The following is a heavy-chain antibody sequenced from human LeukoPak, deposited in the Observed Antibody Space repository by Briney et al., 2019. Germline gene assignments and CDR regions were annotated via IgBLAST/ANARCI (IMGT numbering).Heavy chain of an antibody. Sequence: GGSLRLSCAASGFTFSNAWMSWVRQAPGKGLEWVSAISGSGGSTYYADSVKGRFTISRDNSTNTLYLQMNSLRAEDTAVYYCAKDRGRGLNDAFDIWGQGTMVTVSS. V-gene: IGHV3-23*01. CDR3: AKDRGRGLNDAFDI. CDR2: ISGSGGST. D-gene: IGHD3-10*01. CDR1: GFTFSNAW. J-gene: IGHJ3*02.